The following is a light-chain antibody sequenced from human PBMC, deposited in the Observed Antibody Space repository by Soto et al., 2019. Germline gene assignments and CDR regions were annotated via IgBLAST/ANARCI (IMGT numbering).Light chain of an antibody. J-gene: IGKJ4*01. CDR2: DAS. V-gene: IGKV3-11*01. CDR1: QSVSSY. Sequence: IVLTQSPATLSLSPGERATLSCRASQSVSSYLAWYQQKPGQAPRLLIYDASNRATGIPARFSGSGSGTDFTLTISRLAPAGFFVYYCHQRRSWPPLTFGGGTTVEIE. CDR3: HQRRSWPPLT.